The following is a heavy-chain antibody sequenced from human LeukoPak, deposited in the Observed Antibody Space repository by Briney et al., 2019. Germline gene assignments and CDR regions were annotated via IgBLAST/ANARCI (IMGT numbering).Heavy chain of an antibody. Sequence: GGSLRLSCAASGFTFSSYSMNWVRQAPGKGLERVSYISSSSSTIYYADSVKGRFTISRDNAKNSLYLQMNSLRAEDTAVYYCARDRGKQLVLHSDYWGQGTLVTVSS. J-gene: IGHJ4*02. CDR3: ARDRGKQLVLHSDY. CDR1: GFTFSSYS. D-gene: IGHD6-13*01. V-gene: IGHV3-48*01. CDR2: ISSSSSTI.